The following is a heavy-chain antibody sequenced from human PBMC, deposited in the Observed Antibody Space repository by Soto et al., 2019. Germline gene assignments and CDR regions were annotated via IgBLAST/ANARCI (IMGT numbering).Heavy chain of an antibody. J-gene: IGHJ6*02. CDR2: INPNSGGT. V-gene: IGHV1-2*04. CDR3: ARGIAVAGSILYYYYGMDV. CDR1: GYTFTGYC. D-gene: IGHD6-19*01. Sequence: ASVKVSCKASGYTFTGYCMHWVRQAPGQGLEWMGWINPNSGGTNYAQKFQGWVTMTRDTSISTAYMELSRLRSDDTAVYYCARGIAVAGSILYYYYGMDVWGQGTTVTVSS.